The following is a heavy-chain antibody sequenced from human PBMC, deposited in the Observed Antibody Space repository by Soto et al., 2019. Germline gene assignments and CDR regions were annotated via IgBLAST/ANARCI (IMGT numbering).Heavy chain of an antibody. V-gene: IGHV4-59*01. CDR1: GGSISSFY. D-gene: IGHD2-2*01. CDR3: ARDLGYCSSTSCYPWFDP. CDR2: VYYSGTT. Sequence: LSLTCTVSGGSISSFYWSWIRQPPGKELEWIGYVYYSGTTNYNPSLKSRVTISVDTSKNQFSLKLSSVTAADTAVYYCARDLGYCSSTSCYPWFDPWGQGTLVTVSS. J-gene: IGHJ5*02.